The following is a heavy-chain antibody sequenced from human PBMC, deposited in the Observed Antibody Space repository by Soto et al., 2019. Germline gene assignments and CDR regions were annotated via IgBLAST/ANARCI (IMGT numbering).Heavy chain of an antibody. D-gene: IGHD3-22*01. CDR2: IWSDGSAE. V-gene: IGHV3-33*01. CDR1: RFTFSHFG. Sequence: GGSLRLSCAASRFTFSHFGMQWVRQAPGKGLEWVALIWSDGSAEYYADSVKGRFTISRDNSKNTLYLKMDSLRAEDTAVYYCARDADTSSHYSFLDSWGQGTLVTVSS. J-gene: IGHJ5*01. CDR3: ARDADTSSHYSFLDS.